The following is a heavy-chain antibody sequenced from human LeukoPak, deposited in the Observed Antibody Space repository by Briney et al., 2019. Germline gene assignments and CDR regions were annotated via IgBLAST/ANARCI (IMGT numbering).Heavy chain of an antibody. Sequence: GGSLRLSCAASGFTFSSYAMSWVRQAPGKGLEWVSAISGSGGSTFYADSAKGRLTISRDNPKNMLYLQMNSLRAEDTAVYYCAKEGPIPATRDQISNWFDPWGQGTLVTVSS. CDR2: ISGSGGST. V-gene: IGHV3-23*01. CDR1: GFTFSSYA. CDR3: AKEGPIPATRDQISNWFDP. D-gene: IGHD1-7*01. J-gene: IGHJ5*02.